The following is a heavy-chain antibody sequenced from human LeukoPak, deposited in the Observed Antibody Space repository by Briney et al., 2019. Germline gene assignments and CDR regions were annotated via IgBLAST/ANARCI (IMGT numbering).Heavy chain of an antibody. CDR2: IRYDGVNK. D-gene: IGHD3-22*01. Sequence: GGSLRLSCAASGFTFDSYGLHWVRQAPGKGLEWVAYIRYDGVNKFYAESVKGRVSISRDNSKNTMDLQMNSLRPEDTAVYYCAKPHYYDSSGYSPGGYWGQGTLVTASS. J-gene: IGHJ4*02. V-gene: IGHV3-30*02. CDR1: GFTFDSYG. CDR3: AKPHYYDSSGYSPGGY.